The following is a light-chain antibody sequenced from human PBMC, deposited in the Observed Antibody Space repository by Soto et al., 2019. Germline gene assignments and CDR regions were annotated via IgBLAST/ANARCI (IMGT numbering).Light chain of an antibody. CDR1: SSDVGNYDL. Sequence: QSALTQPASVSGSPGQSITISCTGTSSDVGNYDLVSWYQQLPGKAPRLMIYEDTKRPSGVSNRFSGSKSGNTASLTISGLQTEDEADYFCCSYAGSTTYVFGTWTKLTVL. CDR2: EDT. J-gene: IGLJ1*01. V-gene: IGLV2-23*01. CDR3: CSYAGSTTYV.